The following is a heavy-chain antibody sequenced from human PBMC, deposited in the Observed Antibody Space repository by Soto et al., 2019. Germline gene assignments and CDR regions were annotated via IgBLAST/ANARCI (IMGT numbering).Heavy chain of an antibody. CDR2: ISTSGGNT. V-gene: IGHV3-23*01. CDR3: ASIAVSGTWYFDY. D-gene: IGHD6-19*01. Sequence: PGGSLRLSCAASGFPFTTYAMSWVRQAPRKGLEWVSSISTSGGNTYHADSVKGRFTISRDNSKNTLYLQMNSLRAEDTAVYYCASIAVSGTWYFDYWGQGTLVTVSS. J-gene: IGHJ4*02. CDR1: GFPFTTYA.